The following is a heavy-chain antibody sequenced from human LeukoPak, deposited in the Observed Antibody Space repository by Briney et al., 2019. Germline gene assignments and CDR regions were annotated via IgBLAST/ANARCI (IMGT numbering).Heavy chain of an antibody. J-gene: IGHJ3*01. CDR1: GFTFSSYW. V-gene: IGHV3-7*01. Sequence: GGSLRLSCSASGFTFSSYWMSWVRQAPGKGLEWVANIKQDGSQEYYLDSVRGRFTISRDNAKNSVSLQMSSLRAEDTAVYYCARDSRFCTSSNCRGAAFALWGQGTMVTVTS. CDR3: ARDSRFCTSSNCRGAAFAL. CDR2: IKQDGSQE. D-gene: IGHD2-8*01.